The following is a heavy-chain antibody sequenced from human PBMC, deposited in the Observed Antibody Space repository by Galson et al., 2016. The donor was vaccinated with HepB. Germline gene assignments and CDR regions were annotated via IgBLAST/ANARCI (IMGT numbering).Heavy chain of an antibody. V-gene: IGHV3-21*01. J-gene: IGHJ4*02. CDR3: ARDLAGPFDY. D-gene: IGHD6-19*01. CDR1: GFIFSSYS. CDR2: IPSDSTYM. Sequence: SLRLSCAASGFIFSSYSMNWVRQAPGKGLEWVSSIPSDSTYMYYADSVKGRFTISRDNAKNTLYLEMISLRPEDTAVYYCARDLAGPFDYWGQGTLVTVSS.